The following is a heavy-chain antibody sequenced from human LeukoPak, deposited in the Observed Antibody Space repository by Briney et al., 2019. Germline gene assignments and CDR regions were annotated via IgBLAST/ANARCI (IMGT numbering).Heavy chain of an antibody. V-gene: IGHV1-18*01. Sequence: GASVKVSCKASGYTFTSYGISWVRQAPGQGLEWMGWISAYNGNTNYAQKLQGRVTMTTDTSTSTAYMELRSLRSDDTAVYYCASDKAGYSYGSLFDYWGQGTLVTVSS. J-gene: IGHJ4*02. CDR3: ASDKAGYSYGSLFDY. D-gene: IGHD5-18*01. CDR1: GYTFTSYG. CDR2: ISAYNGNT.